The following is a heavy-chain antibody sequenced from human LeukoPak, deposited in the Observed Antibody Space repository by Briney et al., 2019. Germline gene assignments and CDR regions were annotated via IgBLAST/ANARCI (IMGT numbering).Heavy chain of an antibody. Sequence: GGSLRLSCAASRFTFRNYAMHWVRQAPGKGLEWVAVISSDGTNKDYADSVKGRFSISRDNSKNTLYLQMNRLRADDTAVYYCARLYGSGSTWGQGTLVTVSS. CDR2: ISSDGTNK. D-gene: IGHD3-10*01. CDR3: ARLYGSGST. V-gene: IGHV3-30*04. CDR1: RFTFRNYA. J-gene: IGHJ5*02.